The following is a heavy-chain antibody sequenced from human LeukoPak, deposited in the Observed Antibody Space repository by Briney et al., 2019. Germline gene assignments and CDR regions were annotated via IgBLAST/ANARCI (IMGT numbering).Heavy chain of an antibody. CDR2: IFYSGLT. J-gene: IGHJ4*02. D-gene: IGHD4-23*01. CDR1: GGSIRSSSFF. Sequence: SETLSLTCNVSGGSIRSSSFFWGWIRQSPGKGLEWLGNIFYSGLTYDNPSLKSRVTISIDTSKNQFSLKLSSVTAADTAVYYCAKTIGGNAKGGIPYFDSWGQGTLVTVSS. V-gene: IGHV4-39*07. CDR3: AKTIGGNAKGGIPYFDS.